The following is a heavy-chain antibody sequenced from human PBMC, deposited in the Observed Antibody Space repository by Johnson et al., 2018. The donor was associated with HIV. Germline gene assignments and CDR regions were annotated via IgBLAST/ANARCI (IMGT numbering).Heavy chain of an antibody. Sequence: QLVESGGGLVQPGRSLRLSCAASGLTFDDYAMHWVRQAPGKGLEWVSGISWNSGSIGYADSVKGRFTISRDNPKNTLYLQINSLRLEDTAVYYCANLGDYSGINGFDIWGQGTMVTVSS. D-gene: IGHD4-23*01. J-gene: IGHJ3*02. CDR3: ANLGDYSGINGFDI. V-gene: IGHV3-9*01. CDR2: ISWNSGSI. CDR1: GLTFDDYA.